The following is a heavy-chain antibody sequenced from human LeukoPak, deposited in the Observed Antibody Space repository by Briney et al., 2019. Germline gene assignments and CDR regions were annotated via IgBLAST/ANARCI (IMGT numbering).Heavy chain of an antibody. D-gene: IGHD1-26*01. CDR1: GYTFNRYG. J-gene: IGHJ4*02. CDR2: INTNTGNP. V-gene: IGHV7-4-1*02. CDR3: ARDSISGSYVHYDN. Sequence: ASVKVSCKASGYTFNRYGMNWVRQAPGQGLEWMEWINTNTGNPTYAQGFTGRFVFSLDTSVSTAYLQINSLKAEDTAVYYCARDSISGSYVHYDNWGQGTLVTVSS.